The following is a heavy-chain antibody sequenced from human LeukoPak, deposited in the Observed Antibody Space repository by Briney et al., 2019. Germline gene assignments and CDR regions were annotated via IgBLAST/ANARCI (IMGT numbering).Heavy chain of an antibody. CDR3: TRSGYRHPYHFDS. CDR1: GFRVRTTY. D-gene: IGHD3-22*01. CDR2: VYTGGGT. Sequence: GGSLRLSCVVSGFRVRTTYMSWVRQAPGKGPEWVSVVYTGGGTDHADSVKGRFTISRDNSKNTLSLQMNSLRVEDTAIYYCTRSGYRHPYHFDSWGQGTLVTVSS. J-gene: IGHJ4*02. V-gene: IGHV3-53*01.